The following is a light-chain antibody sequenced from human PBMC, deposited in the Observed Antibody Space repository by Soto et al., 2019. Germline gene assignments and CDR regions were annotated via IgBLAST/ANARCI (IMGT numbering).Light chain of an antibody. CDR1: SSDVGGYNY. J-gene: IGLJ1*01. CDR3: CSYAGSYPSYV. Sequence: QSVLTQPRSVSGSPGQSVTISCTGTSSDVGGYNYVSWYQQHPGKAPKLMIYYVSKRPSGVPDRFSGSKSGNTASLTISGLQAEDEADYYCCSYAGSYPSYVFGTGTKVTVL. V-gene: IGLV2-11*01. CDR2: YVS.